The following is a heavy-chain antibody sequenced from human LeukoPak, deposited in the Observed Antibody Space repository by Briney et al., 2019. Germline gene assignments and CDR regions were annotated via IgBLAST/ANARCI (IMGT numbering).Heavy chain of an antibody. CDR1: GYSFTDFH. J-gene: IGHJ4*02. V-gene: IGHV1-69*05. Sequence: GASVKVSCKASGYSFTDFHVHWVRQAPGQGLEWMGGIIPIFGTANYAQKFRGRVTITTDESTSTAYMELSSLRSEDTAVYYCARAGRRVSSGPPNYWGQGTLVTVSS. D-gene: IGHD3-22*01. CDR2: IIPIFGTA. CDR3: ARAGRRVSSGPPNY.